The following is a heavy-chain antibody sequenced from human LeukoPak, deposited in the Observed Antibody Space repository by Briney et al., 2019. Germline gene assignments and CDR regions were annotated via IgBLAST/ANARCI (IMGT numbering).Heavy chain of an antibody. CDR2: IKQDGSEK. D-gene: IGHD3-10*01. J-gene: IGHJ4*02. Sequence: GGSLRLSCAASGFTFSSYWMSWVRQAPGKGLEWVANIKQDGSEKHYVDSVKGRFTISRDNAKNSLYLQMNSLRAEDTAVYYCASASRLWFGEDAEYYFDYWGQGTLVTVSS. CDR1: GFTFSSYW. V-gene: IGHV3-7*01. CDR3: ASASRLWFGEDAEYYFDY.